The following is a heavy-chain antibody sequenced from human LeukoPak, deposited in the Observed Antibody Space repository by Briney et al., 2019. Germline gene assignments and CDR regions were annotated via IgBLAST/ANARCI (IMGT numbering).Heavy chain of an antibody. CDR2: IWYGGSNK. Sequence: GGSLRLSCTGSGFSFGDYAMSWVRQAPGKGLEWVAVIWYGGSNKYYADSVKGRFTISRDNSKNTLYLQMNSLRAEDTAVYYCGTWQPGFDYWGQGTLVTVSS. CDR1: GFSFGDYA. J-gene: IGHJ4*02. CDR3: GTWQPGFDY. V-gene: IGHV3-30*02.